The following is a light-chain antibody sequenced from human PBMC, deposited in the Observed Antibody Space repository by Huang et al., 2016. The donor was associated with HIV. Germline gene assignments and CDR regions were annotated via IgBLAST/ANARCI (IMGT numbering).Light chain of an antibody. Sequence: DTQMTQSPSSLSASVGDRVTITCRASQSISTYVNWYQQKAGKAPKLLINAASSLQSGVPSRFSGSASGTDFTLTISSLQPEDFATYYCQQSYSIPYTFGQGTKLEIK. J-gene: IGKJ2*01. CDR1: QSISTY. CDR2: AAS. V-gene: IGKV1-39*01. CDR3: QQSYSIPYT.